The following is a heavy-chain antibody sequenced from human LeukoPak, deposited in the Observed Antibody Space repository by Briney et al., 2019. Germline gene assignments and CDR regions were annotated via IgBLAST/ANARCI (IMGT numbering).Heavy chain of an antibody. CDR2: IIPILGTA. Sequence: ASVKVSCKASGGTFSSYAISWVRQAPGQGLEWMGGIIPILGTANYAQKFQGRVTITADESTSTAYMELSSLRSEDTAVYYCARDSCSGGSCYGGMDVWGQGTTVTVSS. CDR1: GGTFSSYA. D-gene: IGHD2-15*01. V-gene: IGHV1-69*01. J-gene: IGHJ6*02. CDR3: ARDSCSGGSCYGGMDV.